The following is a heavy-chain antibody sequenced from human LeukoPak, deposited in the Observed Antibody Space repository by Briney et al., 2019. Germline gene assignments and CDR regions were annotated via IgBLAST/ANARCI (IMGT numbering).Heavy chain of an antibody. CDR3: ASHCSGGTCYRYFFDY. CDR2: IYYTGST. J-gene: IGHJ4*02. D-gene: IGHD2-15*01. CDR1: GASTSSGGYY. V-gene: IGHV4-31*03. Sequence: SEPLSPTCTASGASTSSGGYYWSWIRQQPGKGLEWIGSIYYTGSTYYNPSLRSRIFISVDTARNQFSLQLRSVTAADTAVYYCASHCSGGTCYRYFFDYWGQGTQVTVSS.